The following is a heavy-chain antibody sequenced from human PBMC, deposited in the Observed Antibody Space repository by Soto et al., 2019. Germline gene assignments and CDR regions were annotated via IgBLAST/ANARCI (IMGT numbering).Heavy chain of an antibody. V-gene: IGHV1-8*01. CDR1: GDTFTSYD. Sequence: PSVKVSCTASGDTFTSYDINWVRQATGQGLEWMGWMNPNSGNTGYAQKFQGRVTMTRNTSIRTAYMELSSLRSEDTAVYYCARAPAAGVGYWGQGTLVTVSS. CDR3: ARAPAAGVGY. CDR2: MNPNSGNT. D-gene: IGHD6-13*01. J-gene: IGHJ4*02.